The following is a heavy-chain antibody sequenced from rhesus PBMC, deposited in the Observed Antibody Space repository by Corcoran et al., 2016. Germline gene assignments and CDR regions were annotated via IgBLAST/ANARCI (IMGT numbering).Heavy chain of an antibody. CDR3: ARGYFYFDY. D-gene: IGHD2-2*01. J-gene: IGHJ4*01. CDR2: IYGTGGNT. Sequence: QVHLQESGPGLVKPSETLPLTCAVSGSSIKNKYWSWIRQSPGKGLEWIGLIYGTGGNTDYNPSLKSRVTISIDTSMNHFSLRLSSVTAADTAVYYCARGYFYFDYWGQGVLVTVSS. CDR1: GSSIKNKY. V-gene: IGHV4S2*01.